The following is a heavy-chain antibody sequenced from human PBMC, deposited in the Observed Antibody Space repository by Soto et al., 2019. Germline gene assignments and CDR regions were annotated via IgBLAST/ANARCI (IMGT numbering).Heavy chain of an antibody. D-gene: IGHD4-17*01. J-gene: IGHJ5*02. Sequence: ASVKVSCKASGGTFSSYAISWVRQALGQGLEWMGGIIPIFGIANYAQKFQGRVTITADKSTSTAYMELSSLRSEDTAVYYCARGGNYGGNYNWFDPWGQGTLVTVSS. CDR3: ARGGNYGGNYNWFDP. V-gene: IGHV1-69*10. CDR2: IIPIFGIA. CDR1: GGTFSSYA.